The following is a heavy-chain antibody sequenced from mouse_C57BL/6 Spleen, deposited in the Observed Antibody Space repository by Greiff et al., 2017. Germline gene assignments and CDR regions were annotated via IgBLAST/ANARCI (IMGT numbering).Heavy chain of an antibody. Sequence: EVMLVESGGGLVQPGGSLKLSCAASGFTFSDYYMYWVRQTPEKRLEWVAYISNGGGSTYYPDTVKGRFPISRDNAKNTLYLRMRRLKSDDTAMYYCARLDAMDYWGQGTSVTVSS. CDR2: ISNGGGST. CDR1: GFTFSDYY. V-gene: IGHV5-12*01. CDR3: ARLDAMDY. J-gene: IGHJ4*01.